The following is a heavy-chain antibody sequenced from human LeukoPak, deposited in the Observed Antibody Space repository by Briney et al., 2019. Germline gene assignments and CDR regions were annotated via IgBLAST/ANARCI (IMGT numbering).Heavy chain of an antibody. CDR3: AKISGSGYYPDY. V-gene: IGHV3-23*01. CDR1: GFTFSSYA. CDR2: ISGSGGST. J-gene: IGHJ4*02. Sequence: PGGSLRLSCAASGFTFSSYAMSWVRQAPGRGLEWVSAISGSGGSTYYADSVKGRFTISRDNSRNTLYLQMNSLRAEDTAVYYCAKISGSGYYPDYWGQGTLVTVSS. D-gene: IGHD3-22*01.